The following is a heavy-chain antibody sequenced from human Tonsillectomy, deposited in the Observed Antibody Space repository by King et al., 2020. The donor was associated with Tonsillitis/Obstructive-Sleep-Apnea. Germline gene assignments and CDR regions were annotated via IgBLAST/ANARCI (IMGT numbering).Heavy chain of an antibody. CDR2: VYHSGST. CDR3: AREGFGDYEPHFDY. J-gene: IGHJ4*02. Sequence: QLQESGPGLVKPSGTLSLTCAVSGGSIRSNNWWSWVRQPPGKGLEWIGEVYHSGSTNYNPSLKSRVTMSVEKYKNQFSLKVNAVTAADTAVYYCAREGFGDYEPHFDYWGQGALVTVAS. CDR1: GGSIRSNNW. V-gene: IGHV4-4*02. D-gene: IGHD4-17*01.